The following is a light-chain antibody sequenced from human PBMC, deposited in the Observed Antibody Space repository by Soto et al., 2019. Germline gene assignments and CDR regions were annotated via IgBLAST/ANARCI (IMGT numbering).Light chain of an antibody. CDR1: QGISSY. CDR3: QQYNNWPPGT. CDR2: AAS. J-gene: IGKJ1*01. Sequence: AIRMTQSPSSLSASTGDRVTITCRASQGISSYLAWYQQKPGKAPKLLIYAASTLQSGVPSRFSGSGSGTDFTLTISSLQPEDFAVYYCQQYNNWPPGTFGQGTKVDIK. V-gene: IGKV1-8*01.